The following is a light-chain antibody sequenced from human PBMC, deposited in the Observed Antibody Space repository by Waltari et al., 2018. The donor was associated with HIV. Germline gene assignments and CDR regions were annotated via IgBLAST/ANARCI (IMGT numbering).Light chain of an antibody. V-gene: IGKV3-15*01. CDR2: AAS. CDR1: QSVNND. CDR3: QQYRYWPPFT. J-gene: IGKJ4*01. Sequence: EIVLTQSPATLSVSTGERANLSCRASQSVNNDLAWYQQKPGQAPWLLIYAASTRATGIPASYSGSGSGTEFTLTISSLQSEDFAVYYCQQYRYWPPFTFGGGTKVDIK.